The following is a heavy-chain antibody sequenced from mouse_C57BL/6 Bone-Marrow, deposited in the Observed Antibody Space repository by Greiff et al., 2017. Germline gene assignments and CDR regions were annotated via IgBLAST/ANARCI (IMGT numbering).Heavy chain of an antibody. J-gene: IGHJ2*01. CDR3: ARWPYYYGPFDC. V-gene: IGHV1-64*01. Sequence: QVQLQQPGAELVKPGASVKLSCKASGYTFTSYWMHWVKQRPGQGLEWIGMIHPNSGSTTYNEKFKSKAKLTVDKYSSTAYMQLSSLTSEDSAVYSCARWPYYYGPFDCWGQGTTLTVSS. CDR1: GYTFTSYW. D-gene: IGHD1-1*01. CDR2: IHPNSGST.